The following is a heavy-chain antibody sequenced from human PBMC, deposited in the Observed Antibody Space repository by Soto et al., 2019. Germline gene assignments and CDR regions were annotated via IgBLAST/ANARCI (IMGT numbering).Heavy chain of an antibody. CDR3: ARDRAWTPRGYYFDY. D-gene: IGHD3-10*01. J-gene: IGHJ4*02. V-gene: IGHV3-21*01. CDR2: ISSSSSYI. Sequence: GGSLRLSCAASGFTFSSYSMNWVRQAPGKGLEWVSSISSSSSYIYYADSVKGRFTISRDNAKNSLYLQMNSLRAEDTAVYYCARDRAWTPRGYYFDYWGQGTLVTVSS. CDR1: GFTFSSYS.